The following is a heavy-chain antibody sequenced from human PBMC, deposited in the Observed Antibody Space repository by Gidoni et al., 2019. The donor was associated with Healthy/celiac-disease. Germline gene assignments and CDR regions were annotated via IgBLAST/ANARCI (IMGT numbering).Heavy chain of an antibody. CDR3: AGGYCSSTSCPSYYYYYMDV. CDR2: ISGSGGST. J-gene: IGHJ6*03. D-gene: IGHD2-2*01. V-gene: IGHV3-23*01. Sequence: EVQLLESGGGLVQPGGSLRLSCAASGFTFSSYAMSWVRQAPGKGLVWVSAISGSGGSTYYADSVKGRFTISRDNSKNTLYLQMNSLRAEDTAVYYCAGGYCSSTSCPSYYYYYMDVWGKGTTVTVSS. CDR1: GFTFSSYA.